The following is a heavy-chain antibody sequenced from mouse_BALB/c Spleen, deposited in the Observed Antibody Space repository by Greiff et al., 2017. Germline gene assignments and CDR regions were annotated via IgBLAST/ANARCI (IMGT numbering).Heavy chain of an antibody. Sequence: VQLQQSGAELVRSGASVKLSCTASGFNIKDYYMHWVKQRPEQGLEWIGWIDPENGVTEYAPKFQGKATMTADTSSNTAYLQLSSLTSEDTAVYYCNAGDGYYFAYWGQGTLVTVSA. CDR3: NAGDGYYFAY. D-gene: IGHD2-3*01. CDR2: IDPENGVT. CDR1: GFNIKDYY. V-gene: IGHV14-4*02. J-gene: IGHJ3*01.